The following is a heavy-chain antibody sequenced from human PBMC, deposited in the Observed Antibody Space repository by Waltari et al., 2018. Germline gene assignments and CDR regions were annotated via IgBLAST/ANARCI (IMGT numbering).Heavy chain of an antibody. CDR2: INHSGST. CDR3: ASRHIVGATGAY. D-gene: IGHD1-26*01. J-gene: IGHJ4*02. V-gene: IGHV4-34*01. CDR1: GGSFSGYY. Sequence: QVQLQQWGAGLLKPSETLSITCAVYGGSFSGYYWSWFRQPPGKGLEWIGEINHSGSTNYNPSLKSRVTISVDTSKNQFSLKLSSVTAADTAVYYCASRHIVGATGAYWGQGTLVTVSS.